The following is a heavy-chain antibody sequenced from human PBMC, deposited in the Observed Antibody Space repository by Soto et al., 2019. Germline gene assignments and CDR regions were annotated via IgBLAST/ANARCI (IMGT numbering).Heavy chain of an antibody. V-gene: IGHV3-23*01. Sequence: CVDPGCTCIDKTITWVRQAPGKGLEWVSAISGDGLSTYYAGYVKGRFTISRDNSKTTLYLQMKSLRAEDTAVYYCAIGQDGFRIW. D-gene: IGHD6-25*01. CDR2: ISGDGLST. CDR3: AIGQDGFRI. J-gene: IGHJ3*02. CDR1: GCTCIDKT.